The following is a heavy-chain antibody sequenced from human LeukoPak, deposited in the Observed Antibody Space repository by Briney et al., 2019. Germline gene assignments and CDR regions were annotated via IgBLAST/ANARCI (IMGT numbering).Heavy chain of an antibody. Sequence: GGSLRLSCAASGFTFSSYGMHWVRQAPGKGLEWVAFIRYDGSNKYYADSVKGRFTISRDNSKNTLYLQMNSLRAEDTAVYYCARDLYSSSWGAPDYWGQGTLVTVSS. V-gene: IGHV3-30*02. D-gene: IGHD6-6*01. CDR2: IRYDGSNK. CDR1: GFTFSSYG. J-gene: IGHJ4*02. CDR3: ARDLYSSSWGAPDY.